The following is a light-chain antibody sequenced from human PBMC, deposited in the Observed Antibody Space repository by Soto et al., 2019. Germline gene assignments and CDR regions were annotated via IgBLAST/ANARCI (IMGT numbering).Light chain of an antibody. J-gene: IGKJ4*01. CDR3: KVSECLPNG. Sequence: IRVTISAFAFSLSIEDRVTIAFRASQTISSWLSWYQQKPEKAPKLLIYKASTLKSGVPSRFSGSGSGTEFTLTICFFQAEDGIRDCSKVSECLPNGFGEVARV. CDR2: KAS. CDR1: QTISSW. V-gene: IGKV1-5*03.